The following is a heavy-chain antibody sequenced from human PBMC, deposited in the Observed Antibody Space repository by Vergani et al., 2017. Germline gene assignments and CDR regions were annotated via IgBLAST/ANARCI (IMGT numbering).Heavy chain of an antibody. CDR1: GGTFSSYA. CDR3: ARERRGLPPSYYYYYYMDV. D-gene: IGHD4-11*01. J-gene: IGHJ6*03. Sequence: QVQLVQSGAEVKKPGSSVKVSCKASGGTFSSYAISWVRQAPGQGLEWMGRIIPILGIANYAQKFQGRVTITADKSTSTAYMELSSLRSEDTAVYYCARERRGLPPSYYYYYYMDVWGKGTTVTVSS. V-gene: IGHV1-69*04. CDR2: IIPILGIA.